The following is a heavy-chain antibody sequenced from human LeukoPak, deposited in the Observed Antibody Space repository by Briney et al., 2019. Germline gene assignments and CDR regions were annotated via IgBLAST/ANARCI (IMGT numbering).Heavy chain of an antibody. CDR3: ARERWRSSSIVADY. J-gene: IGHJ4*02. D-gene: IGHD6-6*01. CDR1: GYTFTGYY. CDR2: INPNSGGT. Sequence: GASVKVSCKASGYTFTGYYMHWVRQAPGQGLEWMGRINPNSGGTNYAQKFQGRVTMTRDTSISTAYMELSRLRSDDTAVYYCARERWRSSSIVADYWGQGTLVTVSS. V-gene: IGHV1-2*06.